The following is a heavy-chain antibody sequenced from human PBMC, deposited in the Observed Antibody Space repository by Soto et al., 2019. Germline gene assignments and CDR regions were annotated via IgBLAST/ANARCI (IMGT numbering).Heavy chain of an antibody. D-gene: IGHD3-10*01. CDR2: ISAYNGNT. CDR1: GYTFTSYG. V-gene: IGHV1-18*01. J-gene: IGHJ4*02. Sequence: QVQLVQSGAEVKKPGASVKVSCKASGYTFTSYGISWVRQAPGQGLEWMGWISAYNGNTNYAQKLQGRVTMTTDTATSTAYMELRSLRSDDTAVYYCARDRQFTMVRGGIDLDYWGQGTLVTVAS. CDR3: ARDRQFTMVRGGIDLDY.